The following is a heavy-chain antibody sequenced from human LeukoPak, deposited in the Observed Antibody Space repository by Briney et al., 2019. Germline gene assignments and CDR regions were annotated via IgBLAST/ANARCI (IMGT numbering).Heavy chain of an antibody. CDR3: ARDPIAVAGVYYYGMDV. D-gene: IGHD6-19*01. J-gene: IGHJ6*02. V-gene: IGHV3-23*01. CDR1: GFTFNNYA. CDR2: ISGSGGNT. Sequence: GGSLRLSCAASGFTFNNYAMSWVRQAPGKGLEWVSSISGSGGNTYYADSVKGRFTISRDNSKNTLYLQLNSLRAEDTAVYYCARDPIAVAGVYYYGMDVWGQGTTVTVSS.